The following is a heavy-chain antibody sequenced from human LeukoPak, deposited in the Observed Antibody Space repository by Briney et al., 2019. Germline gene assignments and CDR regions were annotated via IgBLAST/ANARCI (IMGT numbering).Heavy chain of an antibody. D-gene: IGHD3-10*01. J-gene: IGHJ4*02. CDR1: GFTFSRYG. V-gene: IGHV3-30*03. CDR2: ISHDGSQK. Sequence: GGSLRLSCEASGFTFSRYGMHWIRQAPGKGLEGVAVISHDGSQKYYGDSVKGRFTVSRDNSKERLYLQMNSLRVEDTAVYYCAREGERFGGNFDYWGQGTLVTVSS. CDR3: AREGERFGGNFDY.